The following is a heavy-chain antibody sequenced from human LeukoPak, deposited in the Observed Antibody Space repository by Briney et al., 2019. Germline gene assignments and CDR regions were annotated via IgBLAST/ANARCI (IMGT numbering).Heavy chain of an antibody. CDR2: ISSSSSYI. Sequence: GGSLRLSCAASGFTFRTYTMHWVRQAPGKGLEWVSSISSSSSYIYYADSMKGRITISRDNARNSLYLEMNSLRADDTAVYYCARGSTNYGNWFDPWGQGTLVTVSS. D-gene: IGHD3-16*01. CDR1: GFTFRTYT. CDR3: ARGSTNYGNWFDP. V-gene: IGHV3-21*01. J-gene: IGHJ5*02.